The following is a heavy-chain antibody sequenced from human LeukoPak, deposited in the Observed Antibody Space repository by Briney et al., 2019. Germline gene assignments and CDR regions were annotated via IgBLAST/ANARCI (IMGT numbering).Heavy chain of an antibody. CDR2: ISSSGSTI. Sequence: KPGGSLRLSCAASGFTFSDYYMGWIRQAPGKGLEWLSYISSSGSTIYYADSVKGRFTISRDNAKNSLYLQMNSLRAEDTAVYFCARGVVLAANFDYWGQGTLVTVSS. D-gene: IGHD2-15*01. J-gene: IGHJ4*02. V-gene: IGHV3-11*01. CDR1: GFTFSDYY. CDR3: ARGVVLAANFDY.